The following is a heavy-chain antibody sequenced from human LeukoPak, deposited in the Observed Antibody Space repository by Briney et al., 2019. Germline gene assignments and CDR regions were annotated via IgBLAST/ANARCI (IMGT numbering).Heavy chain of an antibody. V-gene: IGHV4-34*01. CDR2: INHSGST. J-gene: IGHJ2*01. Sequence: SETLSLTCAVYGGSFSGYYWSWIRQPPGKGLEWIGEINHSGSTNYNPSLKSRVTISVDTSKNQFSLKLSSVTAADTAVYYCARWGKVTTIVWYFDLWGRGTLVPVSS. CDR1: GGSFSGYY. D-gene: IGHD5-12*01. CDR3: ARWGKVTTIVWYFDL.